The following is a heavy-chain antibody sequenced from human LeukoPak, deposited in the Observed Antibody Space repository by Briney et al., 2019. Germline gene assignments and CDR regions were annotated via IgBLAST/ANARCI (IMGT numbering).Heavy chain of an antibody. CDR2: IIPIFGTA. Sequence: ASVKVSCRASGGTFSSYAISWVRQAPGQGLEWMGGIIPIFGTANYAQKFQGRVTITADESTSTAYMELSSLRSEDTAVYYCARSRQSSSWYMVDPWGQGTLVTVSS. J-gene: IGHJ5*02. CDR3: ARSRQSSSWYMVDP. CDR1: GGTFSSYA. D-gene: IGHD6-13*01. V-gene: IGHV1-69*13.